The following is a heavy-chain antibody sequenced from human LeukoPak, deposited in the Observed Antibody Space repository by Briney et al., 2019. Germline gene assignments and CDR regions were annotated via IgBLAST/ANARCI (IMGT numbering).Heavy chain of an antibody. CDR3: AGTRVGATVGFDY. CDR1: GGSFSGYY. D-gene: IGHD1-26*01. J-gene: IGHJ4*02. V-gene: IGHV4-34*01. Sequence: SETLSLTCAVYGGSFSGYYWSWIRQPPGKGLEWIGELNHSGSTNYNPSLKSRVTISVDTSKNQFSLKLSSVTAADTAVSYCAGTRVGATVGFDYWGQGTLVTVSS. CDR2: LNHSGST.